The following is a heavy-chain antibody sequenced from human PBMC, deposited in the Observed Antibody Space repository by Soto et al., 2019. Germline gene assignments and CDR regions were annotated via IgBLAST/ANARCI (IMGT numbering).Heavy chain of an antibody. CDR2: IIPIFGTA. CDR3: TAARTTAFDY. Sequence: QVQLVQSGAEVKKPGSSVQVSCKAYGGTFSSYAISWVRQAPGQGLEWMGGIIPIFGTANYAQKLQGRVTITADESTSTAYLELSSLRSEDTAVYYCTAARTTAFDYWGQGTLVTVSS. V-gene: IGHV1-69*01. D-gene: IGHD6-13*01. J-gene: IGHJ4*02. CDR1: GGTFSSYA.